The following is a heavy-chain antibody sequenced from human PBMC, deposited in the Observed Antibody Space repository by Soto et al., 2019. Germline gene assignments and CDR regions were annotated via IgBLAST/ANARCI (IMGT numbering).Heavy chain of an antibody. CDR3: VRDYASDSGVHLDF. D-gene: IGHD3-22*01. CDR2: IGAGDGKT. Sequence: ASVKGACKASGYSFTHYVVHWVRQAPGQRLEWMGWIGAGDGKTYYSQNFQGRVTITKDTSASKAYMELSSLISEDTAVYYCVRDYASDSGVHLDFWGQGTLVTVSS. V-gene: IGHV1-3*01. J-gene: IGHJ4*02. CDR1: GYSFTHYV.